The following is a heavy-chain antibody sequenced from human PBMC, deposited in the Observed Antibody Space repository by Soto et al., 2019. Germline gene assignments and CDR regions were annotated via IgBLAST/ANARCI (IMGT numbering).Heavy chain of an antibody. D-gene: IGHD7-27*01. CDR1: GGTFSSYA. CDR3: ARDTGDGTFDF. CDR2: IIPIFGTA. J-gene: IGHJ4*02. Sequence: ASVKVSCKASGGTFSSYAISWVRQAPGQGLEWMGGIIPIFGTANYAQKFQGRVTITADKSTSTAYMELSSLRSEDTAVYYCARDTGDGTFDFWGQGTLVTVSS. V-gene: IGHV1-69*06.